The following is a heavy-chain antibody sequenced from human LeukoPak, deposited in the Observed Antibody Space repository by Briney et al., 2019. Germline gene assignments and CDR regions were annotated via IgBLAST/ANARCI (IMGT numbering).Heavy chain of an antibody. J-gene: IGHJ4*02. CDR3: TRITMVRGVIFDY. CDR1: GFTFGDYV. D-gene: IGHD3-10*01. Sequence: GGSLRLSCTASGFTFGDYVMSWFRQAPGKGLEWVGFIRSKGYGGTTEYAASVKGRFTISRDDSNSIAYLQMNSLKTEDTAVYYCTRITMVRGVIFDYWGQGTLVTVSS. CDR2: IRSKGYGGTT. V-gene: IGHV3-49*03.